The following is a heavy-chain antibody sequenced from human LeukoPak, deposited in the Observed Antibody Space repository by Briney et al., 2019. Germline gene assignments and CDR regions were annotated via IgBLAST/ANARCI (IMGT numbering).Heavy chain of an antibody. CDR1: GGSISSYY. J-gene: IGHJ5*02. CDR3: ARHPSALSWFDP. CDR2: IFDSGST. V-gene: IGHV4-59*08. Sequence: PSETLSLTCTVSGGSISSYYWSWIRQPPGKGLEWIGYIFDSGSTNYNPSLKSRVTMSVDTSKNQFLLQLNSVTAADTAIYYCARHPSALSWFDPWGQGTLVTVSS.